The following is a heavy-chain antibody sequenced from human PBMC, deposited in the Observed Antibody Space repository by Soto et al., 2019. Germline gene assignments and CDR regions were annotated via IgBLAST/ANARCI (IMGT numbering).Heavy chain of an antibody. D-gene: IGHD2-2*02. CDR2: IIPIFGTA. J-gene: IGHJ4*02. CDR3: ASQLPSLYCTGSTSCYTGSRPLDY. V-gene: IGHV1-69*06. CDR1: GGTFSSYA. Sequence: SVKVSCKASGGTFSSYAISWVRQAPGQGLEWLGGIIPIFGTANYAQKFQGRVTITADKSTSTAYMELSSLRSEDTAVYYCASQLPSLYCTGSTSCYTGSRPLDYWGQGTRVTVSS.